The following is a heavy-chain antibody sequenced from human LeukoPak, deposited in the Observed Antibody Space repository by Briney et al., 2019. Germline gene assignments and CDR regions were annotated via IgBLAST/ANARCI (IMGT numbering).Heavy chain of an antibody. D-gene: IGHD2-15*01. Sequence: QTGGSLRLSCAASGFIFSSYWMAWVRQAPGKGLEWVSYISSSSPTIYYADSVKGRFTISRDNAKNSLYLQMNSLRAEDTAVYYCARIHGGYPFDHWGQGTLVTVSS. CDR3: ARIHGGYPFDH. V-gene: IGHV3-48*01. J-gene: IGHJ4*02. CDR2: ISSSSPTI. CDR1: GFIFSSYW.